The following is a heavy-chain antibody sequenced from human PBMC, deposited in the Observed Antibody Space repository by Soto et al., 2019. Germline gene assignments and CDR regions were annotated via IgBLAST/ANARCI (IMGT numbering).Heavy chain of an antibody. CDR1: GTIFSGFG. D-gene: IGHD6-19*01. V-gene: IGHV3-30*02. CDR2: IRHDGSNI. Sequence: GGSLRLSCAASGTIFSGFGMHWVRQAPGKGLEWVAVIRHDGSNIYYADSVEGRFTISRDNFKKTLYLQMDSLRAEDTAVYYCAKESAVSLDYWGQGTLVTVSS. J-gene: IGHJ4*02. CDR3: AKESAVSLDY.